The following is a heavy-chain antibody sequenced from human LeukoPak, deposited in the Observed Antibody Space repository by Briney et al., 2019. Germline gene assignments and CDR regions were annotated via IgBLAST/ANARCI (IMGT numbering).Heavy chain of an antibody. D-gene: IGHD7-27*01. V-gene: IGHV1-8*01. CDR2: MSPNSGNT. J-gene: IGHJ4*02. CDR3: VRAPPNWGFNY. CDR1: GYTFTSYD. Sequence: ASVKVSCKASGYTFTSYDINWVRQATEQGLEWLGWMSPNSGNTGYAQKFQGRVTMTRNTSITTAYMESSSLRSEDTAVYYCVRAPPNWGFNYWGQGTLVTVSS.